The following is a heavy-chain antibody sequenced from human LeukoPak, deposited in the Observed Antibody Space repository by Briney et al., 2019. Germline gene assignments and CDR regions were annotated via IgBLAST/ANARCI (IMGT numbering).Heavy chain of an antibody. Sequence: GGSLRLSCAVSGFTFSSYAMSWVRQAPGKGLECVSIITGGGNIIYYAGSVKGRFTISRDNSKNTLYLQMNSLRAEDTAVYYCAKPLSRGLRTNFDYWGQGTLVTVSS. CDR3: AKPLSRGLRTNFDY. J-gene: IGHJ4*02. CDR2: ITGGGNII. CDR1: GFTFSSYA. D-gene: IGHD3-16*01. V-gene: IGHV3-23*01.